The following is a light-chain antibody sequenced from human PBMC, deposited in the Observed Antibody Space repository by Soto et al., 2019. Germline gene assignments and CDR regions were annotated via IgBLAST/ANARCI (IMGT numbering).Light chain of an antibody. Sequence: EIVMTQSPATLSVSPGERATLSCRASQSVSSNLAWYQQKPGQAPRLLIYGASTRATGIPVRFSGSGSGTEFTLTISSLQSEDVAVYYCQQYNNWPPQVTFGQGTKVEIK. CDR3: QQYNNWPPQVT. CDR1: QSVSSN. V-gene: IGKV3-15*01. CDR2: GAS. J-gene: IGKJ1*01.